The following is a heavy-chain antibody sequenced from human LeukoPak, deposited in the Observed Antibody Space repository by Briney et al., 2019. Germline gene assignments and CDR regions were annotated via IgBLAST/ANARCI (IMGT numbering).Heavy chain of an antibody. V-gene: IGHV4-59*01. CDR1: GGSISSYY. D-gene: IGHD3-10*01. CDR2: IYYSGST. J-gene: IGHJ6*03. Sequence: SETLSLTGTGSGGSISSYYWSWIRQPPGKGLEGIGYIYYSGSTNYNPSLKSRVTISVDTSKYQFSLRLSSVTAADTAVYYCARAASRITPYYMDVWGKGTTVTVSS. CDR3: ARAASRITPYYMDV.